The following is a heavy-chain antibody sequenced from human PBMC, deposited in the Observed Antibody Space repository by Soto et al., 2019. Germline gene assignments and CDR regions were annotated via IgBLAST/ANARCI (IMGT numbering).Heavy chain of an antibody. CDR2: IYYSGST. CDR3: AREGGIVGATADDY. Sequence: QVQLQESGPGLVKPSQTLSLTCTVSGGSISSGGYYWSWIRQHPGKGLEWIGYIYYSGSTYYNPSLQSRVTISVDTYKNQFSLKLSSVTAADTAVYYCAREGGIVGATADDYWGQGTLVTVSS. J-gene: IGHJ4*02. V-gene: IGHV4-31*03. CDR1: GGSISSGGYY. D-gene: IGHD1-26*01.